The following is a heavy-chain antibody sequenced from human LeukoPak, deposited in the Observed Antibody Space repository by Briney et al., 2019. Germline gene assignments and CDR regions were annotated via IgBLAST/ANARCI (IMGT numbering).Heavy chain of an antibody. CDR3: AKGRSGSYAYDY. CDR1: GFTLSSYA. CDR2: INDGGGGT. V-gene: IGHV3-23*01. J-gene: IGHJ4*02. D-gene: IGHD1-26*01. Sequence: GGSLRLSCGASGFTLSSYAMSWVRQAPGKGLEWVSTINDGGGGTYYADSVKGRFTILRDSSENTLYLQMNSLRAEDTAKYYCAKGRSGSYAYDYRGQGTLVTVSS.